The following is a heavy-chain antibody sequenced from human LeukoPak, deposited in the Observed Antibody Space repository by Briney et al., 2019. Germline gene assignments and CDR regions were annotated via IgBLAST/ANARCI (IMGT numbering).Heavy chain of an antibody. Sequence: GGSLRLSCAASGFTFSSYAMSWVRQAPGKGLEWVSAISGSGGSTYYADSVKGRFTISRDNAKNSLYLQMSGLRDEDTAVYYCARGRRDTQYQVFDYWGLGILVTVSS. J-gene: IGHJ4*02. D-gene: IGHD2-2*01. CDR2: ISGSGGST. V-gene: IGHV3-23*01. CDR3: ARGRRDTQYQVFDY. CDR1: GFTFSSYA.